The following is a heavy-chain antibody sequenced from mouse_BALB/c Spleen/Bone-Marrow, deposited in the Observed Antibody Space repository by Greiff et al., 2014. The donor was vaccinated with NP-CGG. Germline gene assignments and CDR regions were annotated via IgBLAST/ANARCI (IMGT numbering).Heavy chain of an antibody. Sequence: EVKLMESGGGLVQPGGSLKLSCAASGFTFSNYGMSWVRQTPDKRLELVATINSNGGSTYYPDSVKGRFTISRDTAKNTLYLQMSSPKSEETAMYYCVRGNYGNYVDYFDFWGQGTTLTVSS. D-gene: IGHD2-1*01. CDR3: VRGNYGNYVDYFDF. CDR2: INSNGGST. J-gene: IGHJ2*01. CDR1: GFTFSNYG. V-gene: IGHV5-6-3*01.